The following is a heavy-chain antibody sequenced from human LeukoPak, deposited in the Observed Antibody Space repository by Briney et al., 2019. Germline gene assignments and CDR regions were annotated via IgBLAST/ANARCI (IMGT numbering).Heavy chain of an antibody. J-gene: IGHJ6*04. CDR3: AELGITMIGGV. Sequence: GGSLRLSCGGSGFTFSNYWMTWVRQAPGKGLEWVANIKQDGTERYYVDSVKGRFTVSRDNAYNSLYLQMNSLRAEDTAVYYCAELGITMIGGVWGKGTTVTISS. D-gene: IGHD3-10*02. CDR2: IKQDGTER. CDR1: GFTFSNYW. V-gene: IGHV3-7*01.